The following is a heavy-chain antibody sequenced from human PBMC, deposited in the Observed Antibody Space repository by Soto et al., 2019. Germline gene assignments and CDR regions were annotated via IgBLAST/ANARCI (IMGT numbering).Heavy chain of an antibody. CDR1: GGSFSGYY. CDR2: INHSGST. V-gene: IGHV4-34*01. J-gene: IGHJ4*02. Sequence: SETLSLTCAVYGGSFSGYYWSWIRQPPGKGLEWIGEINHSGSTNYNPSLKSRVTISVDTSKNQFSLKLSSVTAEDTAVYYCARGPSTVPFNYWGQGTLVTVSS. CDR3: ARGPSTVPFNY. D-gene: IGHD4-17*01.